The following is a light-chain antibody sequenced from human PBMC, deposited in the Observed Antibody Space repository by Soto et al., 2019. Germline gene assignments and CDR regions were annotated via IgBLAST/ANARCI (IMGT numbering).Light chain of an antibody. Sequence: AIPLTQSPSSLSASVGDRVTITCRASQGISSALAWYQQKPGKAPKLLVYDASSLESGVPSRFSGSGSGTDFTLTISSLQSEDYATYYSQKFNSYPLAVGGGTKV. V-gene: IGKV1-13*02. CDR1: QGISSA. CDR2: DAS. CDR3: QKFNSYPLA. J-gene: IGKJ4*01.